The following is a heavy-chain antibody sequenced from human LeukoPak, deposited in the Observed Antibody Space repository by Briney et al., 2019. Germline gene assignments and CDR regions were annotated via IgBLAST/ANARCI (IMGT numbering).Heavy chain of an antibody. D-gene: IGHD3-22*01. J-gene: IGHJ5*02. CDR1: GFTFSDYY. V-gene: IGHV3-11*04. Sequence: PGGSLRLSCAASGFTFSDYYMSWIRQAPGKGLEWVSYISSSGSTIYYADSVKGRFTISRDNAKNSLYLQMNTLRAEDTAVYYCARGVYYYDSSGYYYDWFDPWGQGTLVTVSS. CDR3: ARGVYYYDSSGYYYDWFDP. CDR2: ISSSGSTI.